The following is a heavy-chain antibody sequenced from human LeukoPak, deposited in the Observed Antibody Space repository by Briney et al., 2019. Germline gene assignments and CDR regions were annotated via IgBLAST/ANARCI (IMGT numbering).Heavy chain of an antibody. J-gene: IGHJ4*02. Sequence: PGGSLRLSCAASGFTFSSYGMHSVRQAPGKGLEWVALIWYDGSNKYYADSVKGRFTISRDNSKNTLYLQMNSLRAEDTAVYYCARDGYCSGGICYSSDYWGQGTLVTVSS. V-gene: IGHV3-33*01. CDR3: ARDGYCSGGICYSSDY. CDR1: GFTFSSYG. D-gene: IGHD2-15*01. CDR2: IWYDGSNK.